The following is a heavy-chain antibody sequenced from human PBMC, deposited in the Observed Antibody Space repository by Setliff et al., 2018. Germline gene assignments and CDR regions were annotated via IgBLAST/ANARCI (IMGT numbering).Heavy chain of an antibody. Sequence: SETLSLTCTVSGGSISGFYWSWIRQPPGGGLEWIGYIYSGTSTNINPSLKSRVAISADTSKNLFSLKLTSMTASDTAMYYCAREAGYSSSWHFNLWGPGTLVT. D-gene: IGHD6-13*01. CDR2: IYSGTST. CDR1: GGSISGFY. V-gene: IGHV4-4*08. CDR3: AREAGYSSSWHFNL. J-gene: IGHJ4*02.